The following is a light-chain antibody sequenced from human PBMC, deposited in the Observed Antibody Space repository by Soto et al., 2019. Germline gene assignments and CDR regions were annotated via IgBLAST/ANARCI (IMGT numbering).Light chain of an antibody. CDR2: GAS. J-gene: IGKJ3*01. V-gene: IGKV1-39*01. CDR1: QSISIF. CDR3: QQSYSTPRT. Sequence: DIQMTQSPSSLSASVGDRVTITCRASQSISIFLNWYQQKPGKAPNLLIYGASSLQSGVPSRFSGSGSGTDFTLTISSLQPEDFATYYYQQSYSTPRTFGPGTKVDIK.